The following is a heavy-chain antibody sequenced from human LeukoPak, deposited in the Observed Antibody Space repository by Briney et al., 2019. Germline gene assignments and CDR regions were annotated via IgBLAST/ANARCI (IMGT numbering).Heavy chain of an antibody. CDR1: GGSFSGYF. CDR2: INHSGHT. D-gene: IGHD6-6*01. J-gene: IGHJ3*01. CDR3: ARHESDGSSAAFDS. Sequence: SETLSLTCAVHGGSFSGYFWSWIRQPPGKGLEYIGEINHSGHTTYNPSLKSRVTISVDTSKNQFSLSMISVTAADTAVYHCARHESDGSSAAFDSWGQGTTVIVSS. V-gene: IGHV4-34*01.